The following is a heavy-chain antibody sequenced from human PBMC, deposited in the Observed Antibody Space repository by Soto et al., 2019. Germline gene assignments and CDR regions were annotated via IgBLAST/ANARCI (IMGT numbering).Heavy chain of an antibody. D-gene: IGHD3-9*01. CDR1: GYSFTSYW. CDR3: ARHGTGPYYYYGMEV. J-gene: IGHJ6*02. CDR2: IYPGDADT. Sequence: GESLKISCKGSGYSFTSYWIGWVRQMPGKGLEWMGIIYPGDADTRYSPSFQGQVTISADKSISTAYLQWSSLTASDTAMYYCARHGTGPYYYYGMEVWGQGTTVTVSS. V-gene: IGHV5-51*01.